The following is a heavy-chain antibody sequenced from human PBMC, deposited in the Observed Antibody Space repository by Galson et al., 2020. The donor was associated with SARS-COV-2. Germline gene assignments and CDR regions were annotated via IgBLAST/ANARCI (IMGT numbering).Heavy chain of an antibody. D-gene: IGHD3-10*01. CDR1: GFTFSSYA. Sequence: LSLTCAASGFTFSSYAMHWVRQAPGKGLEWVAVISYDGSNKYYADSVKGRFTISRDNSKNTLYLQMNSLRAEDTAVYYCAGSYYYGSGKIAWGQGTLVTVSS. CDR2: ISYDGSNK. J-gene: IGHJ5*02. V-gene: IGHV3-30*04. CDR3: AGSYYYGSGKIA.